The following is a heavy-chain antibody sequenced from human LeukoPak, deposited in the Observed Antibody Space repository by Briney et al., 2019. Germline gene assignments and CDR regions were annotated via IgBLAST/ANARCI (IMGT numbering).Heavy chain of an antibody. CDR2: INPNSGGT. D-gene: IGHD6-6*01. CDR1: GYTFTGYY. Sequence: ASVKVSCKASGYTFTGYYMHWVRQAPGQRLEWMGRINPNSGGTNYAQKFQGRVTMTRDTSISTAYMELSRLRSDDTAVYYCARSSIAARREYYYYYMDVWGKGTTVTVSS. J-gene: IGHJ6*03. V-gene: IGHV1-2*06. CDR3: ARSSIAARREYYYYYMDV.